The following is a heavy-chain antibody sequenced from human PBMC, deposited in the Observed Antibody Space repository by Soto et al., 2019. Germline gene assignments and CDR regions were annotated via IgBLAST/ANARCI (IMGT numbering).Heavy chain of an antibody. CDR3: TSAVSGTVRAFDM. CDR1: GYTFTSYG. V-gene: IGHV1-18*01. Sequence: ASVKVSCKASGYTFTSYGISWVRQAPGQGLEWMGWISTYNGNTNYAQKLQGRVTMTTDTSTSTAYMELRSLRSDDTAVYYCTSAVSGTVRAFDMWGQGTMVTVSS. D-gene: IGHD6-19*01. J-gene: IGHJ3*02. CDR2: ISTYNGNT.